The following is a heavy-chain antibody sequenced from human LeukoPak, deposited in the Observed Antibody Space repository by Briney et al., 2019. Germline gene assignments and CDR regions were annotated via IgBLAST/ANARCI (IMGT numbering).Heavy chain of an antibody. CDR2: IGTAGDT. CDR3: VRQQTSHGNFDY. Sequence: GGSLRLSCATSGFTFSNHAMHWVRQATGKGLEWVSTIGTAGDTFYPGSVKGRFTISRENAKNSLSLQMNSLRAEDTAVYYCVRQQTSHGNFDYWGQGTLVTVSS. V-gene: IGHV3-13*01. CDR1: GFTFSNHA. D-gene: IGHD1-26*01. J-gene: IGHJ4*02.